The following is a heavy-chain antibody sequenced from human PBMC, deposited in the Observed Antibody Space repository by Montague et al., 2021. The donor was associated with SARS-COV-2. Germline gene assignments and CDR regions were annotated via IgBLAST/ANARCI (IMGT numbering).Heavy chain of an antibody. J-gene: IGHJ6*02. CDR2: ISYDGSNK. Sequence: SLRLSCAASGFTFSSYAMHWVHQAPGKGLEWVAVISYDGSNKYYXDSVKGRFTISRDNSKNTLYLQMNSLRAEDTAVYYCARDTAYYDILTGYFPRDPYYYYYYGMDVWGQGTTVTVSS. CDR1: GFTFSSYA. CDR3: ARDTAYYDILTGYFPRDPYYYYYYGMDV. D-gene: IGHD3-9*01. V-gene: IGHV3-30-3*01.